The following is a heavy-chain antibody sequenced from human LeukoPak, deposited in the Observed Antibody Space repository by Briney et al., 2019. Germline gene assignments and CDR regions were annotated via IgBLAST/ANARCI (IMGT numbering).Heavy chain of an antibody. CDR2: INHSGST. CDR1: GGPFSGYY. Sequence: SETLSLTCAVYGGPFSGYYWSWIRQPPGKGLEWIGEINHSGSTNYNPSLKSRVTISVDTSKNQFSLKLSSVTAADTAVYYCARGRSNGWFYWGQGTLVTVSS. CDR3: ARGRSNGWFY. V-gene: IGHV4-34*01. J-gene: IGHJ4*02. D-gene: IGHD2-8*01.